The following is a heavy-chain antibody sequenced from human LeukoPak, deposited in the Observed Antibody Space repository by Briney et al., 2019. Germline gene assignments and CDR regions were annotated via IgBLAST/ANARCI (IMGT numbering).Heavy chain of an antibody. CDR2: ISGNGRTT. CDR1: EFNVSNNY. V-gene: IGHV3-11*04. J-gene: IGHJ4*02. Sequence: PGGSLRLSCVASEFNVSNNYMSWVRQAPGKGLEWVAYISGNGRTTNYADSVRGRFTIARDNAQNSLFLQMNSLRAEDTSVYYCARDGEYFGSGLSYDGNFFDFWGQGTLVTVSS. CDR3: ARDGEYFGSGLSYDGNFFDF. D-gene: IGHD3-10*01.